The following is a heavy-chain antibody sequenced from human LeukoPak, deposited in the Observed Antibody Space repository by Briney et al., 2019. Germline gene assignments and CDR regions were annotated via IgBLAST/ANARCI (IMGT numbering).Heavy chain of an antibody. CDR1: GYTLTELS. Sequence: ASVKVSFKVSGYTLTELSMHWVRQAPGKGLEWMGGFDPEDGETIYAQKFQGRVTMTEDTSTDTAYMELSSLRSEDTAVYYCAIWGPYCSSTSCYWSGGATKINWFDPWGQGTLVTVSS. CDR2: FDPEDGET. J-gene: IGHJ5*02. CDR3: AIWGPYCSSTSCYWSGGATKINWFDP. V-gene: IGHV1-24*01. D-gene: IGHD2-2*01.